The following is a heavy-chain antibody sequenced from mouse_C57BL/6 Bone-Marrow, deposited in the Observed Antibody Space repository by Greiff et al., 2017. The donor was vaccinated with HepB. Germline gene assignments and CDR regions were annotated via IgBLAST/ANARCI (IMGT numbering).Heavy chain of an antibody. CDR3: ARSRVYYGNFWFAY. CDR1: GYAFTNYL. D-gene: IGHD2-1*01. CDR2: INPGSGGT. J-gene: IGHJ3*01. Sequence: QVQLQQSGAELVRPGTSVKVSCKASGYAFTNYLIEWVKQRPGQGLEWIGVINPGSGGTNYNEKFKGKATLTADKSSSTAYMQLSSLTSEDSAVYFCARSRVYYGNFWFAYWGQGTLVTVSA. V-gene: IGHV1-54*01.